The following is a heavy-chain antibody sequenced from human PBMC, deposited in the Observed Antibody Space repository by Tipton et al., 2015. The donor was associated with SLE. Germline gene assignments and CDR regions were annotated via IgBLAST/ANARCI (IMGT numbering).Heavy chain of an antibody. D-gene: IGHD2-15*01. CDR2: IYHSGST. CDR1: GYSISSGYY. V-gene: IGHV4-38-2*02. J-gene: IGHJ3*02. CDR3: AGNSGEGAFDI. Sequence: TLSLTCTVSGYSISSGYYWGWIRQPPGKGLEWIGSIYHSGSTYYNPSLKSRVTISVDTSKNQFSLKLSSVTAADTAVYSCAGNSGEGAFDIWGQGTMVTVSS.